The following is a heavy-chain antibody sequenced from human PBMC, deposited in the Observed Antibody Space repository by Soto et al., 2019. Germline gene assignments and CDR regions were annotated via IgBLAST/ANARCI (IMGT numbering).Heavy chain of an antibody. CDR3: AKEWRGAGGYYFDC. CDR1: GFSFSKYG. Sequence: QVQLVESGGGVVQPGRSLRLSCAASGFSFSKYGMHWVRQAPGKGLEWVAEMSDDGSKRYYGDCVKGRFTISRDNSKNTLYLLMDSLRPEDTAMYYCAKEWRGAGGYYFDCWGQGTLVTVSS. V-gene: IGHV3-30*18. D-gene: IGHD3-16*01. J-gene: IGHJ4*02. CDR2: MSDDGSKR.